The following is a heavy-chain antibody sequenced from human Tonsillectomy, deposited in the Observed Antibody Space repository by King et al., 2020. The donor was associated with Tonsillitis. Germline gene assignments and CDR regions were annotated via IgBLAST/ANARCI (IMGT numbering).Heavy chain of an antibody. D-gene: IGHD3-22*01. CDR3: ARRLLGYYYYMDV. CDR1: GGSISSYY. Sequence: VQLQESGPGLVKPSETLSLTCTVSGGSISSYYWSWIRQPPGKGLEWIGYIYYSGSTNYNPSLKSRVTISVDTSKNQFSLKLSSVTAADTVVYYCARRLLGYYYYMDVWGKGTTVTVSS. CDR2: IYYSGST. V-gene: IGHV4-59*08. J-gene: IGHJ6*03.